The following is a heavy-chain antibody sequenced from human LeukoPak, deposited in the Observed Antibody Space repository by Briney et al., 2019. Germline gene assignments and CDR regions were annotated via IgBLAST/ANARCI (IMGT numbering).Heavy chain of an antibody. CDR3: ARDQNDYSNPRTMDV. CDR1: GGSISSYY. D-gene: IGHD4-11*01. V-gene: IGHV4-4*07. Sequence: SETLSLTCTVSGGSISSYYWSWIRQPAGKRLEWIGRISSSGSTNYNPSLKSRVTMSVDSSKNQFSLILISVTAADTAVYYCARDQNDYSNPRTMDVWGKGTTVTVSS. J-gene: IGHJ6*03. CDR2: ISSSGST.